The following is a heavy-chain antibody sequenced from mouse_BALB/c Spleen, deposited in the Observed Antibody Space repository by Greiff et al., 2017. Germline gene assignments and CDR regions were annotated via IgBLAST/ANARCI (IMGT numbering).Heavy chain of an antibody. CDR1: GFSLSTSGMG. V-gene: IGHV8-8*01. J-gene: IGHJ2*01. CDR2: IWWDDDK. CDR3: ARIFITTLVADYDGTGPLFDY. Sequence: QVTLKESGPGILQPSQTLSLTCSFSGFSLSTSGMGVGWIRQPSGKGLEWLAHIWWDDDKRYNPALKSRLSISKDTSSNQVFLKSASVDTADTATYYCARIFITTLVADYDGTGPLFDYWGQGTTLTVSS. D-gene: IGHD1-1*01.